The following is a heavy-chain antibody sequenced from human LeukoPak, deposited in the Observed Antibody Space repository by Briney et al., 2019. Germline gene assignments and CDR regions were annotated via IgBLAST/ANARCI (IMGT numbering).Heavy chain of an antibody. CDR1: GFTFTTYG. J-gene: IGHJ4*02. Sequence: GGSLRLSCAASGFTFTTYGMHWVRQAPGKGLEWVSAIVGSGGNTYYADSVKGRFSISRDNSKNTLYLQMNSLRAEDTAVYYCAKDGTTYYYDSSGYYLNWGQGTLVTVSS. V-gene: IGHV3-23*01. D-gene: IGHD3-22*01. CDR3: AKDGTTYYYDSSGYYLN. CDR2: IVGSGGNT.